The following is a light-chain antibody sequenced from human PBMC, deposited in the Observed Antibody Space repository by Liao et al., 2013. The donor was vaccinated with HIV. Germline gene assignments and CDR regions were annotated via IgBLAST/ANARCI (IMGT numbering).Light chain of an antibody. Sequence: SYELTQPPSVSVSPGQTASITCSGDKLGEKYACWYQQKPGQSPVLVIYQDSKRPSGIPERFSGSNSGNTATLTISGTQAMDEADYYCQAWDSISATYVFGGGTRVTVL. V-gene: IGLV3-1*01. J-gene: IGLJ1*01. CDR2: QDS. CDR3: QAWDSISATYV. CDR1: KLGEKY.